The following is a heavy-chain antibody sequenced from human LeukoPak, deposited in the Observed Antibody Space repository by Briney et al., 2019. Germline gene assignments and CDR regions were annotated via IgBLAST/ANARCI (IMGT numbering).Heavy chain of an antibody. D-gene: IGHD5/OR15-5a*01. J-gene: IGHJ6*02. CDR2: IYYSGST. V-gene: IGHV4-39*01. CDR3: YRDTGLMGVFYYGMDV. CDR1: GGSISSSSYC. Sequence: SETLPLTCTVSGGSISSSSYCWGWIRQPPGKGLEWIGSIYYSGSTYYNPPLKSRVTISVDTSKNQFSLKLSSVTAADTAVYYCYRDTGLMGVFYYGMDVWGQGSTVTVSS.